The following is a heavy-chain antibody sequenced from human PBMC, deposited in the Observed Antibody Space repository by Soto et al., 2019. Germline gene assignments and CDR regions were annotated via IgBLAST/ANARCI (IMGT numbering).Heavy chain of an antibody. D-gene: IGHD7-27*01. V-gene: IGHV1-2*02. J-gene: IGHJ4*02. CDR3: AREEQTGANYYLNY. Sequence: ASVKVSCKASGYTFTGYYIHWVRQAPGQGLEWMGSISPHSGGPNYAQRFQGRVTMTRDTSMTTVYMEMSGLTSDDTAVYYCAREEQTGANYYLNYWGQGTLVTVSS. CDR2: ISPHSGGP. CDR1: GYTFTGYY.